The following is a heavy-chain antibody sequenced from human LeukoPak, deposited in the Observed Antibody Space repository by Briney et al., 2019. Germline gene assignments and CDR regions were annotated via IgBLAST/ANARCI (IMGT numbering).Heavy chain of an antibody. CDR2: IIPIFGTA. J-gene: IGHJ4*02. D-gene: IGHD1-26*01. CDR3: ARVSGSGNNDY. CDR1: GGTFSSYA. V-gene: IGHV1-69*13. Sequence: ASVKVSCKAFGGTFSSYAISWVRQAPGQGLEWMGGIIPIFGTANYAQKFQGRVTITADESTSTAYMELSSLRSEDAAVYYCARVSGSGNNDYWGQGTLVPVPS.